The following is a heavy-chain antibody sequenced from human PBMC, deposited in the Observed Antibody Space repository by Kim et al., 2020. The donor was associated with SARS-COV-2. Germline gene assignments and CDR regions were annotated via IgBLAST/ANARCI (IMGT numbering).Heavy chain of an antibody. J-gene: IGHJ4*02. CDR3: ARVDSSSSKDFDY. CDR1: GFTVSSNY. V-gene: IGHV3-66*02. D-gene: IGHD6-6*01. CDR2: IYSGGST. Sequence: GGSLRLSCAASGFTVSSNYMSWVRQAPGKGLEWVSVIYSGGSTYYADSVQGRFTISRDNSKNTLYLQMNSLRAEDTAVYYCARVDSSSSKDFDYWGQGTLVTVSS.